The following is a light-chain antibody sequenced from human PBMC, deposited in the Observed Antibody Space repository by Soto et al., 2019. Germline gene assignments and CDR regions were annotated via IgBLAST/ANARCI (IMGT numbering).Light chain of an antibody. CDR3: QQYGTSPQT. CDR1: QSFTSNY. CDR2: RTS. J-gene: IGKJ1*01. V-gene: IGKV3-20*01. Sequence: EIVLTQAPGPLSLSPGGIATLFCGASQSFTSNYLAWYQQKPGQAPRLLIYRTSTRATGIPDRFSGGGSGTDVTLTISRLAPEEFAGYYCQQYGTSPQTFGQGTRWIS.